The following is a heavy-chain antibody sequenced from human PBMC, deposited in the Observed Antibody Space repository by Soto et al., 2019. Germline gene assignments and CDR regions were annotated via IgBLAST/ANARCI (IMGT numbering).Heavy chain of an antibody. Sequence: QVQLQESGPGLVKPSQTLSLTCTVSGGSISSGGYYWSWIRQHQGKGLEWIGYIYYSGSTYYNPSLKSRVTISVNTSKTHFSLKRSSVPAADTAVYYWARDGGVGGYYYDSSGYPIWGQGTMVTVSS. V-gene: IGHV4-31*03. CDR1: GGSISSGGYY. D-gene: IGHD3-22*01. CDR2: IYYSGST. CDR3: ARDGGVGGYYYDSSGYPI. J-gene: IGHJ3*02.